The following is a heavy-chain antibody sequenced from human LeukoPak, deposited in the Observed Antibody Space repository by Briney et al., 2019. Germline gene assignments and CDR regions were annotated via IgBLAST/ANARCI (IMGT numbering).Heavy chain of an antibody. Sequence: GGSLRVSCAASGFTFSSYAMHWVRQAPGKGLEWVAVISYDGSNKYYADSVKGRFTISRDNSKNTLYLQMNSLRAEDTAVYYCARDRRGYKWGDSVVLGYWGQGTLVTVSS. J-gene: IGHJ4*02. CDR2: ISYDGSNK. D-gene: IGHD5-24*01. CDR1: GFTFSSYA. V-gene: IGHV3-30-3*01. CDR3: ARDRRGYKWGDSVVLGY.